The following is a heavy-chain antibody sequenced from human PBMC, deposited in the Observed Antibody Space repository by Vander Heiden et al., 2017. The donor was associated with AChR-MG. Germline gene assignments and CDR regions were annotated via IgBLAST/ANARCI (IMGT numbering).Heavy chain of an antibody. V-gene: IGHV3-30*18. CDR1: GFTFSSYG. CDR3: AKDLGSWYWYGMDV. D-gene: IGHD6-13*01. J-gene: IGHJ6*02. Sequence: QVQLVESGGGVVQPGRSLRLSCAASGFTFSSYGMHWVRQAPGKGLEWVAVISYDGSNKYYADSVKGRFTISRDNSKNTLYLQMNSLRAEDTAVYYCAKDLGSWYWYGMDVWGQGTTVTVSS. CDR2: ISYDGSNK.